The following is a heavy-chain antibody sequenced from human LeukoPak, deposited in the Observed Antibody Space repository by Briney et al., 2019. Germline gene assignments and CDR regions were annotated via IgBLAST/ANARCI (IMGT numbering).Heavy chain of an antibody. CDR3: ARLHCSGGSCYSHYYYGMDV. Sequence: SETLSLTCTVSGGSISSSSYYWGWIRQPPGKGLEWIGSIYYSGSTYYNPSLKSRVTISVDTSKNQFSLKLSSVTAADTAVYYYARLHCSGGSCYSHYYYGMDVWGQGTTVTVSS. CDR1: GGSISSSSYY. V-gene: IGHV4-39*01. D-gene: IGHD2-15*01. CDR2: IYYSGST. J-gene: IGHJ6*02.